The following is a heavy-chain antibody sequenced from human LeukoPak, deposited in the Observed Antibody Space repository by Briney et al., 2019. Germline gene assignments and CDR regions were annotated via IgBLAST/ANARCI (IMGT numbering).Heavy chain of an antibody. D-gene: IGHD3-22*01. CDR3: ATSHDSSGND. CDR1: GFTFSSYW. Sequence: GGSLRLSCAASGFTFSSYWMSWVRQAPGKGLEWVANIRHDGSNKYYVDSVKGRFTISRDNTRNSLYLHMSCLRVDDTAVYYCATSHDSSGNDWGQGTLVTVSS. CDR2: IRHDGSNK. J-gene: IGHJ4*02. V-gene: IGHV3-7*01.